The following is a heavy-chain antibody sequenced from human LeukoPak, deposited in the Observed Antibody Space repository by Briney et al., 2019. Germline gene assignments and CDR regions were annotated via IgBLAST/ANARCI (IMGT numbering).Heavy chain of an antibody. CDR3: ARGVWLQNDAFDI. D-gene: IGHD5-24*01. Sequence: SETLSLTCTVSGGSISSYYWSWIRQPPGKGLEWIGYIYYSGSTNYNPSLKSRVTISVDTSKNQFSLKLSSVTAADTAVYYCARGVWLQNDAFDIWGQGTMVTVSS. J-gene: IGHJ3*02. CDR1: GGSISSYY. CDR2: IYYSGST. V-gene: IGHV4-59*12.